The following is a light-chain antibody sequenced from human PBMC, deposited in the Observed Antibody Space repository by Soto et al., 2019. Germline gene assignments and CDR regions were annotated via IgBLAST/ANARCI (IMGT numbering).Light chain of an antibody. CDR1: SSDVGGYNY. CDR3: SSYAGSSTYV. V-gene: IGLV2-8*01. J-gene: IGLJ1*01. Sequence: QSALTQPPSASGSPGQSVTISCTGTSSDVGGYNYVSWYQQHPGKAPKLMIYEVNKRPSGVPDRFSGSKSGSTASLTVSGLQAEDEADYYCSSYAGSSTYVFGTGTKLTGL. CDR2: EVN.